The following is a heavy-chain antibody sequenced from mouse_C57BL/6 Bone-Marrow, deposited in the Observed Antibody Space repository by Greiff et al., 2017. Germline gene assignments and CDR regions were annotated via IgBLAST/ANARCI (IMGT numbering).Heavy chain of an antibody. CDR2: IYPRSGNT. CDR1: GYTFTSYG. V-gene: IGHV1-81*01. D-gene: IGHD1-1*01. Sequence: VQLQESGAELARPGASVKLSCKASGYTFTSYGISWVKQRTGQGLEWIGEIYPRSGNTYYNEKFKGKATLTADKSSSTAYMELRSLTSEDSAVYFCAKDYDYGSSYDVFDYWGQGTTLTVSS. CDR3: AKDYDYGSSYDVFDY. J-gene: IGHJ2*01.